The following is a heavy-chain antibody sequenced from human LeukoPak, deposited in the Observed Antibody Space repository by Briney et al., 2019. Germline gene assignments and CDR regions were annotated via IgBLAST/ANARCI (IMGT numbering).Heavy chain of an antibody. Sequence: KPSETLSLACAVYGGSLSGYYCSWIRQPPGKGLEWIGEINHSGSTNYNPSLKCRVTISVDTSKNQFSLKLSSVTAADTAVYYCAREWLRFDPWGQGTLVTVSS. CDR3: AREWLRFDP. V-gene: IGHV4-34*01. J-gene: IGHJ5*02. CDR1: GGSLSGYY. D-gene: IGHD3-22*01. CDR2: INHSGST.